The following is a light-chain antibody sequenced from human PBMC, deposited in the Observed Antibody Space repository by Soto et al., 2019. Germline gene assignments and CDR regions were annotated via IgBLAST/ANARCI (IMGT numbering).Light chain of an antibody. V-gene: IGKV1-39*02. Sequence: DIQMTQSPSNLSASVGDRVTITCRASQSISTYLHWYQQKPGTAPKLLIYATSNLQSGVPSRGSGSGSGKDCTRTINSLQPEDFATYYCQRAYSTPWTVGRGTKVEIK. CDR1: QSISTY. CDR3: QRAYSTPWT. CDR2: ATS. J-gene: IGKJ1*01.